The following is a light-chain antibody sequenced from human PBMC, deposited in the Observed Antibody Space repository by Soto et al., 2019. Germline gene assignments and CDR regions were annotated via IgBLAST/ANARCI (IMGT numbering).Light chain of an antibody. CDR3: QQRNSYPIT. CDR2: TAS. V-gene: IGKV1-9*01. J-gene: IGKJ5*01. Sequence: DIQMTQSPSFLSASVGDRFTITCLASQGISSYLAWYQQKPGKAPNLLIHTASTLQSGVPSRFSGSGSGTEFTLTISSLQPEDFATYYCQQRNSYPITFGQGTRLEIK. CDR1: QGISSY.